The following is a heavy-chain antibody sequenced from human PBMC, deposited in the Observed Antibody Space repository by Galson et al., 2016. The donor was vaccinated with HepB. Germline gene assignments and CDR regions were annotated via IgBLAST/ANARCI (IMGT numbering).Heavy chain of an antibody. D-gene: IGHD3-10*01. CDR3: ARSKAGYGLGSHPD. CDR2: MRSSGTTI. CDR1: GFSLSDYD. J-gene: IGHJ4*02. V-gene: IGHV3-11*04. Sequence: SLRLSCAASGFSLSDYDMSWIRQAPGKGLEWVSYMRSSGTTIYYTDSVKGRFTSSRDSAKNSLDLQMNSLRAEDTALYYCARSKAGYGLGSHPDWGQGTLVTVSS.